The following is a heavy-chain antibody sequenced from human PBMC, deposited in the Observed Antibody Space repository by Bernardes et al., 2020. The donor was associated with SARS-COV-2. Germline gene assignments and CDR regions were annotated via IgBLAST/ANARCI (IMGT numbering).Heavy chain of an antibody. CDR3: ARTRVDFYYYVWGSYRGGYFDY. V-gene: IGHV3-23*01. Sequence: GGSLRLSCAASGFTFSSYAMRWVRQAPGKGLEWVSAISGSGGSTYYADSVKGRFTISRDNSKNTLSLQMNSLRAEVTAVYYCARTRVDFYYYVWGSYRGGYFDYWGQGTLVAVAT. CDR2: ISGSGGST. CDR1: GFTFSSYA. J-gene: IGHJ4*02. D-gene: IGHD3-16*02.